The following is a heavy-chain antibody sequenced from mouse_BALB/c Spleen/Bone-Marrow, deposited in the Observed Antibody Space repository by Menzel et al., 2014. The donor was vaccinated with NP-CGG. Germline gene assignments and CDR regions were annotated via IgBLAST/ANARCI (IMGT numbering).Heavy chain of an antibody. Sequence: VQLQQSGAELVRPGTSVKVSCKASGYAFTNYLIEWVKQRPGQGLEWIGVINPGTGDTNYNEKFKGKATLTADKSSNTAYMQFSSLTSDDSAVYLGARRYYVHWYFDVWGAGTTVTVSS. D-gene: IGHD1-1*01. CDR2: INPGTGDT. J-gene: IGHJ1*01. CDR1: GYAFTNYL. V-gene: IGHV1-54*01. CDR3: ARRYYVHWYFDV.